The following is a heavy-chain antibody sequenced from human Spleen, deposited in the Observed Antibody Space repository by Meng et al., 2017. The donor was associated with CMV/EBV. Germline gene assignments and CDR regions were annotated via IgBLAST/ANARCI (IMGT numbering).Heavy chain of an antibody. CDR3: AARLEEFCRTITCSKVSPLDY. D-gene: IGHD2/OR15-2a*01. Sequence: GESLKISCAASGFTFSSYGMHWVRQAPGKGLEWVAVISYDGNKKFYANSVKGRFTISRDNSKNMLYLQMNSLRVEDTAVYYCAARLEEFCRTITCSKVSPLDYWGQGTLVTVSS. V-gene: IGHV3-30*03. J-gene: IGHJ4*02. CDR1: GFTFSSYG. CDR2: ISYDGNKK.